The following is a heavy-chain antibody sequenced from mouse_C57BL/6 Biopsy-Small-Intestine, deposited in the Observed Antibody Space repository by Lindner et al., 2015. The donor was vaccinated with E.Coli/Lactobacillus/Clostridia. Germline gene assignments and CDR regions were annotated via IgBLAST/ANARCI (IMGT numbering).Heavy chain of an antibody. V-gene: IGHV1S29*02. CDR3: ARVDLYEGTEDH. D-gene: IGHD1-1*01. J-gene: IGHJ4*01. Sequence: SVKVSCKASGYIFINFDILWVRQATGQGLEWMGWMKPKTGTTGYAQKFRGRVTMTRDISTSTAYMEVSGLRVEDSAVYYCARVDLYEGTEDHWGQGTLVTVSS. CDR2: MKPKTGTT. CDR1: GYIFINFD.